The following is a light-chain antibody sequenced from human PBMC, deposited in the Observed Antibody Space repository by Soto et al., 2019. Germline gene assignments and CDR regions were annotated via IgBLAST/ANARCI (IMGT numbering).Light chain of an antibody. CDR3: SSYTSSSTDV. V-gene: IGLV2-14*01. Sequence: QSALTQPASVSGSPGQSITISCTGTSSDIGGSNYVSWYRHHPGKAPKLMIYEVSKRPSGVSNRFSGSKSGNTASLTISGLQAEDEDDYYCSSYTSSSTDVFGTGTKVTV. CDR2: EVS. J-gene: IGLJ1*01. CDR1: SSDIGGSNY.